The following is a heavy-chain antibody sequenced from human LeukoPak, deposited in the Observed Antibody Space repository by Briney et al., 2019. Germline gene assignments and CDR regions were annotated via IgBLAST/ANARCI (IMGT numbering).Heavy chain of an antibody. V-gene: IGHV4-34*01. CDR3: ARANFWEYSETPDAFDI. CDR2: INHSGST. CDR1: GGSFSGYY. D-gene: IGHD5-12*01. Sequence: KPSETLSLTCAVYGGSFSGYYWSWIRQPPGKGLEWIGEINHSGSTNYNPSLKSRVTISVDTSKNQFSLKLSSVTAADTAVYYCARANFWEYSETPDAFDIWGQGTMVTVSS. J-gene: IGHJ3*02.